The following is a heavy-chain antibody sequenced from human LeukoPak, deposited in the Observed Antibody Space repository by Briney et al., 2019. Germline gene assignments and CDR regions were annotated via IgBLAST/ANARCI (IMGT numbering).Heavy chain of an antibody. D-gene: IGHD1-1*01. CDR1: VFIFSNYA. CDR3: AKILQEYKCGGFDY. J-gene: IGHJ4*02. V-gene: IGHV3-23*01. Sequence: PGGSHRLSCAPSVFIFSNYAMSLVRQAPRKGLEGVSTISGSGDSTHYDASVKGQFTISRDKSKNTLYLQMNSLRAAVTAVYYCAKILQEYKCGGFDYWGQGTLVTVSS. CDR2: ISGSGDST.